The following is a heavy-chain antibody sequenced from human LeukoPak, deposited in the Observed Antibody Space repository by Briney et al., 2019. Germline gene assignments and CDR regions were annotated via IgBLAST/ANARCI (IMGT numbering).Heavy chain of an antibody. V-gene: IGHV4-61*02. CDR1: GGPISSGSYY. CDR3: AREGYGYEDY. Sequence: SETLSLTCTVSGGPISSGSYYWSWIRQPAGKGLEWIGRIYTSGSTNYNPSLKSRVTISVDTSKNQFSLKLSSVTAADTAVYYCAREGYGYEDYWGQGTLVTVSS. D-gene: IGHD5-18*01. CDR2: IYTSGST. J-gene: IGHJ4*02.